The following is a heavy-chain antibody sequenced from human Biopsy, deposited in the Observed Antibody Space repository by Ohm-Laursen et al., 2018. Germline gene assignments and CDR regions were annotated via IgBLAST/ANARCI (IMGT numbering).Heavy chain of an antibody. D-gene: IGHD4-17*01. Sequence: SLRLSCAASGFYFSNYAMSWVRQAPGKGLEWVSGISGSGGRTYYADSVKGRFTISRDNSKNTLYLRMNSLRAEDTAVYYCAKPADSYGSEFYFDYWGQGTLVTVSS. J-gene: IGHJ4*02. CDR3: AKPADSYGSEFYFDY. CDR2: ISGSGGRT. CDR1: GFYFSNYA. V-gene: IGHV3-23*01.